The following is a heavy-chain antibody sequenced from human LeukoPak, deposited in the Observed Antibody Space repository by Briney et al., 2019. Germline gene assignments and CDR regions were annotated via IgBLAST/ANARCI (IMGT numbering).Heavy chain of an antibody. J-gene: IGHJ6*02. Sequence: SVKVSCKASGGTFSSYAISWVRQAPGQGLEWMGRIIPILGIANYAQKFQGGVTITADKSTSTAYMELSSLRSEDTAVYYCASETASSSWEQPDFYYYYYGMDVWGQGTTVTVSS. CDR3: ASETASSSWEQPDFYYYYYGMDV. CDR2: IIPILGIA. CDR1: GGTFSSYA. D-gene: IGHD6-13*01. V-gene: IGHV1-69*04.